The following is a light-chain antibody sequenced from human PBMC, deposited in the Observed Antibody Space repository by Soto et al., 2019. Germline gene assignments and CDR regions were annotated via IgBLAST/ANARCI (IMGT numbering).Light chain of an antibody. CDR2: RNN. CDR3: AAWDDGVGGPA. CDR1: NSNIGNKY. V-gene: IGLV1-47*01. J-gene: IGLJ2*01. Sequence: QSVLTQPPSASGTPGQRVTISCSGSNSNIGNKYVYWYQQLPGTAPKLLMYRNNHRPSGVPDRFSGSKSSTSASLAISGRRSEDEADYYCAAWDDGVGGPAFGGGTKVTVL.